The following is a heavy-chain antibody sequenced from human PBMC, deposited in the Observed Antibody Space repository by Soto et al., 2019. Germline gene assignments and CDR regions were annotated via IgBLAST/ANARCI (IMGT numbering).Heavy chain of an antibody. J-gene: IGHJ4*02. Sequence: GASVKVSCKASGGTFRNYALSWVRQAPGQGLEWMGGIIPIFDTANYAQKFQGRVTITADESTSTAYMELSSLRSEDTAVYYCAATYIVATITVEYWGQGTLVTVSS. CDR2: IIPIFDTA. V-gene: IGHV1-69*13. D-gene: IGHD5-12*01. CDR3: AATYIVATITVEY. CDR1: GGTFRNYA.